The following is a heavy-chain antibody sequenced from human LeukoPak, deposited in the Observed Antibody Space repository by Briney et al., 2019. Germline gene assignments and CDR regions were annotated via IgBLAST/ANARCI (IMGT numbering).Heavy chain of an antibody. Sequence: GGPLRLSCAASGFTFSSYWMHWVRQAPGKGLVWVGRIKSKGDGGATEYAAPVKGRFSISRDDSKNSLFLQMNSLKTEDTAVYYCATISGYTSGPFDHLGQGTLVTVSS. CDR2: IKSKGDGGAT. J-gene: IGHJ4*02. V-gene: IGHV3-15*01. CDR1: GFTFSSYW. CDR3: ATISGYTSGPFDH. D-gene: IGHD6-19*01.